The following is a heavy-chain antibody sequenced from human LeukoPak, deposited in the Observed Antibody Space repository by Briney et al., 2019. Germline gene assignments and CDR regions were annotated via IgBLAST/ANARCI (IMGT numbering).Heavy chain of an antibody. CDR3: ARHREPFDY. J-gene: IGHJ4*02. D-gene: IGHD1-14*01. V-gene: IGHV4-39*01. CDR1: GGSISSSSYY. Sequence: SETLSLTCTVSGGSISSSSYYWGWIRQPPGKGLEWIGSIYYSGSTYYNPSLKSRVTISVDTSKNQFSLKLSSVTAADTAVHYCARHREPFDYWGQGTLVTVSS. CDR2: IYYSGST.